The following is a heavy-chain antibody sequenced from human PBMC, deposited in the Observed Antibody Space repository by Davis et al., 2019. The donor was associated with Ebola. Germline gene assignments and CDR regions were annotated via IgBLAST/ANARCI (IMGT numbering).Heavy chain of an antibody. Sequence: MPSETLSLTCTVSGGSISSSSYYWGWIRQPPGKGLEWIGSFYYGGSTYYNASLNSRVTISVDMSKNQFSLKLSSVTAADTAVYYCARDRHYSNYGGWDYWGQGTLVTVSS. D-gene: IGHD4-11*01. CDR2: FYYGGST. V-gene: IGHV4-39*07. CDR3: ARDRHYSNYGGWDY. J-gene: IGHJ4*02. CDR1: GGSISSSSYY.